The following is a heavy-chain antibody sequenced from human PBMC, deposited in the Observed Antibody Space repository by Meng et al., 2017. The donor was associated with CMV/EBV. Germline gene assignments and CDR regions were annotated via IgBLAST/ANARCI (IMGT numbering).Heavy chain of an antibody. CDR2: ISSSSSTI. J-gene: IGHJ4*02. Sequence: GESLKISCAASGFTFSSYSMNWVRQAPGKGLEWVSYISSSSSTIYYADSVKGRFTISRDNAKNSLYLQMNSLRAEDTAVYYCARDREDITLDYWGQGTLVIVSS. D-gene: IGHD2-15*01. CDR1: GFTFSSYS. CDR3: ARDREDITLDY. V-gene: IGHV3-48*04.